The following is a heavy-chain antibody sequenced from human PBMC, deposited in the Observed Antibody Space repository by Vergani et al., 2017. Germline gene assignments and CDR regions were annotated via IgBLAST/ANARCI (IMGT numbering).Heavy chain of an antibody. CDR2: IWYDGSNK. J-gene: IGHJ6*03. Sequence: QVQLVESGGGVVLPGRSLRLSCAASGFTFSSSGMHWVRQAPGKGLEWVAVIWYDGSNKYYADSVKGRFTISRDNSKNTLYLQMNSLRAEDTAVYCCARGRETTPGYFYMDVWGKGTTVTVPS. V-gene: IGHV3-33*01. CDR3: ARGRETTPGYFYMDV. D-gene: IGHD4-11*01. CDR1: GFTFSSSG.